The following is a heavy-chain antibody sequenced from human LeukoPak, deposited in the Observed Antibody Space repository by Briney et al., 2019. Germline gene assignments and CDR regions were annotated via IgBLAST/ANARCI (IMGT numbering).Heavy chain of an antibody. CDR1: GGSFSGYY. CDR2: IYYSGST. V-gene: IGHV4-39*01. J-gene: IGHJ3*02. Sequence: SETLSLTCAVYGGSFSGYYWGWIRQPPGKGLEWIGSIYYSGSTYYNPSLKSRVTISVDTSKNQFSLKLSSVTAADTAVYYCARHGVPDYDSSGYYSNDAFDIWGQGTMVTVSS. D-gene: IGHD3-22*01. CDR3: ARHGVPDYDSSGYYSNDAFDI.